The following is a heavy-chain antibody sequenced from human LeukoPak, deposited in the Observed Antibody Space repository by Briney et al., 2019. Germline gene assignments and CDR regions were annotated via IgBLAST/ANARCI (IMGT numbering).Heavy chain of an antibody. J-gene: IGHJ5*02. CDR3: ARSGRAVATLNWFDP. CDR2: IIPIFGTA. CDR1: GGTFSSYA. V-gene: IGHV1-69*13. D-gene: IGHD6-19*01. Sequence: SVKVSCKASGGTFSSYAISWVRQAPGQGLEWMGGIIPIFGTANYAQKFQGRVTITADESTSTAYMELSSLRSEDTAVYYCARSGRAVATLNWFDPWGQGTLVTVSS.